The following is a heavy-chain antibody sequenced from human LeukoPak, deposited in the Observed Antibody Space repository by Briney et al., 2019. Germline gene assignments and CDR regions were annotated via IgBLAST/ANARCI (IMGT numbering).Heavy chain of an antibody. V-gene: IGHV4-34*01. D-gene: IGHD3/OR15-3a*01. CDR2: INQGGST. J-gene: IGHJ3*01. CDR1: GGSFSSYY. CDR3: ARHDFSGYAFDF. Sequence: PSETLSLTCVINGGSFSSYYWSWIRQVPGKGLEWIGEINQGGSTNFNPSLESRARMSVDTSKNQFSLNVRSLSAADTAVYFCARHDFSGYAFDFWGQGTTVTVSS.